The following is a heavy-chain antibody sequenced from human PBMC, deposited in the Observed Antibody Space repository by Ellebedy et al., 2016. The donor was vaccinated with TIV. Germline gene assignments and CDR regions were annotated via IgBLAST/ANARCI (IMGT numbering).Heavy chain of an antibody. Sequence: SETLSLTCSVSSGSITSSDWWTWVRQSPEKGLEWIGEVSHGGSANYNPSFRSRVVMSLDKSKNRFSLNLTSLTDADTAVYYCARGSGSCAPWGQGSLVVVS. CDR2: VSHGGSA. V-gene: IGHV4/OR15-8*03. J-gene: IGHJ5*02. CDR3: ARGSGSCAP. CDR1: SGSITSSDW. D-gene: IGHD3-10*01.